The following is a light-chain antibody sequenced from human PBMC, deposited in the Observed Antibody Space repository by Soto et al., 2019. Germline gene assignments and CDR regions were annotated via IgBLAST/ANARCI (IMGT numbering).Light chain of an antibody. V-gene: IGKV1-39*01. CDR2: GAS. CDR3: HQSSSSPLT. Sequence: DIQLTQSPASLSESAGEKVTISCRASQSISSYVKWYHQKPGKAPKPLIYGASTLQPGVPSRFSGIGSGTEFTLTISCLQPEDFASYFCHQSSSSPLTFGPGTTVEIK. J-gene: IGKJ1*01. CDR1: QSISSY.